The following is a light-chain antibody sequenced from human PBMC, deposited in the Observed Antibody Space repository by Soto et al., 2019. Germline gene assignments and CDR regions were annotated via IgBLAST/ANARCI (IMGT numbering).Light chain of an antibody. CDR3: QQSYITPWT. J-gene: IGKJ1*01. V-gene: IGKV1-39*01. CDR2: AAS. Sequence: DIQMTQSPSSMAAAVGDRVTITCRASHSITHYLNWYPQKPGKAPNLLIYAASSLQSGVPSRFSGSGSGTDFTPTISSLQPEDFATYYCQQSYITPWTCGQGTKVDI. CDR1: HSITHY.